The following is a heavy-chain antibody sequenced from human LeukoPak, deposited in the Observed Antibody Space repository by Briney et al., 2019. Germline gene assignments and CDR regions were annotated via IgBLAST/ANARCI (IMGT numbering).Heavy chain of an antibody. CDR1: GGSISSSSYY. CDR3: TRAPRKAWFDP. Sequence: SETLSLTCTVSGGSISSSSYYWGWIRQPPGKGLEWIGSIYYSGSTYYNPSLKSRVTISVDTSKNQFSLKLSSVTAADTAVYYCTRAPRKAWFDPWGQGTLVTVSS. V-gene: IGHV4-39*07. D-gene: IGHD1-14*01. CDR2: IYYSGST. J-gene: IGHJ5*02.